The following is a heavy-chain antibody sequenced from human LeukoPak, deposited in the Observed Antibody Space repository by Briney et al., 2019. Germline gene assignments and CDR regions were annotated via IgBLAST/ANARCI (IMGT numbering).Heavy chain of an antibody. V-gene: IGHV3-30*02. CDR2: IRYDGSNK. D-gene: IGHD6-6*01. CDR1: GFTFSSYG. J-gene: IGHJ4*02. Sequence: TGGSLRLSCAASGFTFSSYGMHWVRQAPGKGLEWVAFIRYDGSNKYYADSVKGRFTISRDNSKNTLYLQMNSLRAEDTAVYYCAKDLRHSLAARLGLDYWGQGTLVTVSS. CDR3: AKDLRHSLAARLGLDY.